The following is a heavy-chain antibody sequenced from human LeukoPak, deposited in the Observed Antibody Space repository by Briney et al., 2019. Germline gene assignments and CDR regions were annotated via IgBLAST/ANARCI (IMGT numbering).Heavy chain of an antibody. CDR1: GFTFSSYE. CDR3: AKHYCSSSSCSDYYYYGMDV. V-gene: IGHV3-21*01. D-gene: IGHD2-2*01. Sequence: GGSLRLSCAASGFTFSSYEMNWVRQAPGKGLEWVSSISRSSTYIYYADSVKGRFTISRDNARNSLFLQMNSLRAEDTAVYYCAKHYCSSSSCSDYYYYGMDVWGQGTTVTVSS. J-gene: IGHJ6*02. CDR2: ISRSSTYI.